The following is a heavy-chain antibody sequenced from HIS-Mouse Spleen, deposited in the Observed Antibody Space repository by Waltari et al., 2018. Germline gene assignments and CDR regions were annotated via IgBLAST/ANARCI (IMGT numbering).Heavy chain of an antibody. V-gene: IGHV2-70*15. Sequence: QVTLRESGPALVKPTQNLTLTCTFSGFSLSTSGMCMSWIRQPPGKALEWLARIDWDDDKYYSTSLKTRLTISRDTSKNQVVLTMTNMDPLDTATYYCARIAEGYTSGWYAFDYWGQGTLVTVSS. CDR1: GFSLSTSGMC. D-gene: IGHD6-19*01. CDR3: ARIAEGYTSGWYAFDY. J-gene: IGHJ4*02. CDR2: IDWDDDK.